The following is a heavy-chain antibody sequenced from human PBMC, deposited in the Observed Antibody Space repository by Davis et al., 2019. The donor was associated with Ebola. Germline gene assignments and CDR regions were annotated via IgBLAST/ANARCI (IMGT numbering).Heavy chain of an antibody. CDR2: TYYSSKWFN. V-gene: IGHV6-1*01. CDR3: ARGWLRTGLDI. J-gene: IGHJ3*02. Sequence: HSQTLSLTCAISGDSVSGSTGAWNWIRQSPSRGLEWLGRTYYSSKWFNDYAVSVNGRITINPDTSKNQFSLQLNSVTPEDTAVYYCARGWLRTGLDIWGQGTMVIVSS. CDR1: GDSVSGSTGA. D-gene: IGHD5-24*01.